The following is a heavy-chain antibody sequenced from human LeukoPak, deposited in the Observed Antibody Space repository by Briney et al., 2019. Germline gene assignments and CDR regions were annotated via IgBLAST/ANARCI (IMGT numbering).Heavy chain of an antibody. V-gene: IGHV3-23*01. CDR1: GFTFYTYS. D-gene: IGHD1-26*01. CDR2: ISGSGGST. CDR3: ALHLNGIVGATTDY. J-gene: IGHJ4*02. Sequence: PGGSLRLSCAASGFTFYTYSMNWVRQAPGKGLEWVSAISGSGGSTYYADSVKGRFTISRDNSKNTLYLQMNSLRAEDTAVYYCALHLNGIVGATTDYWGQGTLVTVSS.